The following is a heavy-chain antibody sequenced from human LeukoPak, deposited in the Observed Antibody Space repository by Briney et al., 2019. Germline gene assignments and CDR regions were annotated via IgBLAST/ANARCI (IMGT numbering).Heavy chain of an antibody. V-gene: IGHV3-30*02. J-gene: IGHJ5*02. Sequence: QPGGSLRLSCAASGFTFSSYGMHWVRQAPGKGLEWVAFIRYDGSNKYYADSVKGRFTISRDNSKNTLYLQMNSLRAEDTAVYYCAKGDEGRRITIFGVLAWGQGTLVTVSS. CDR3: AKGDEGRRITIFGVLA. D-gene: IGHD3-3*01. CDR2: IRYDGSNK. CDR1: GFTFSSYG.